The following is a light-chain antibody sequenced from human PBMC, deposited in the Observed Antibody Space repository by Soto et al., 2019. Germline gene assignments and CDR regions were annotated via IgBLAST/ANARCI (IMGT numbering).Light chain of an antibody. CDR1: QSVSIL. J-gene: IGKJ5*01. CDR3: QHRMNWPLP. CDR2: GAT. Sequence: MPQHPASRYVSAPAIDALSCRASQSVSILLAWYQQKPGQAPGLLIHGATTRATGIPARFSASGSGTEFTLTIRGLEPADFAVYYCQHRMNWPLPLAQGTRLEIK. V-gene: IGKV3-15*01.